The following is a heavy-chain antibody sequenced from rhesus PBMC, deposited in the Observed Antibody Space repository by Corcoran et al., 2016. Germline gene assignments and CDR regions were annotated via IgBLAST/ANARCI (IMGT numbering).Heavy chain of an antibody. Sequence: EVQLVQSGAEVKKPGASVKISCKASGYTFTDYYLHWVRQAPGKGLEWMGRVDPEDGEAIHAQKFQDRVTSPADTSTDTAYMELSSLRSEDTAVYYCATGRVLGAAGPDSYFDYWGQGVLVTVSS. CDR1: GYTFTDYY. CDR3: ATGRVLGAAGPDSYFDY. D-gene: IGHD6-13*01. V-gene: IGHV1-111*02. J-gene: IGHJ4*01. CDR2: VDPEDGEA.